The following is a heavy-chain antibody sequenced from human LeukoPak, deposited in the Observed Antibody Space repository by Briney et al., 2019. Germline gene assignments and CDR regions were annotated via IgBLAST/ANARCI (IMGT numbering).Heavy chain of an antibody. J-gene: IGHJ4*02. D-gene: IGHD1-26*01. CDR2: INWNGGST. CDR1: GFIFDDYG. V-gene: IGHV3-20*04. Sequence: GGSLRLSCAASGFIFDDYGMSWVRQAPGRGLEWVSGINWNGGSTSYADSVKGRFTISRDNARNSLYLQMNSLRAEDTAFYYCARAHFSGSFGYWGQGTLVTVSS. CDR3: ARAHFSGSFGY.